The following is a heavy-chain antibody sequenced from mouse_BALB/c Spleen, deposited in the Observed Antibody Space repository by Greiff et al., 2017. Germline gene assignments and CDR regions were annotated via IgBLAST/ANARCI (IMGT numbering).Heavy chain of an antibody. CDR3: ERNDPDW. J-gene: IGHJ2*01. CDR1: GFTFSSYG. D-gene: IGHD2-12*01. Sequence: EVQGVESGGGLVQPGGSLKLSCAASGFTFSSYGMSWVRQTPDKRLELVATINSNGGSTYYPDSVKGRFTISRDNAKNTLYLQMSSLKSEDTAMYDCERNDPDWWGQGTTLTVSS. V-gene: IGHV5-6-3*01. CDR2: INSNGGST.